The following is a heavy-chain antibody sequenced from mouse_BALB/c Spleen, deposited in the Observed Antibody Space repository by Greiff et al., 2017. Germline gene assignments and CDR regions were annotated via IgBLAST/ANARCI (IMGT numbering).Heavy chain of an antibody. J-gene: IGHJ4*01. CDR2: INPSSGYT. D-gene: IGHD1-1*01. V-gene: IGHV1-4*02. CDR1: GYTFTSYT. Sequence: VKLQESAAELARPGASVKMSCKASGYTFTSYTMHWVKQRPGQGLEWIGYINPSSGYTEYNQKFKDKTTLTADKSSSTAYMQLSSLTSEDSAVYYCAREGIITTVVAPRYYAMDYWGQGTSVTVSS. CDR3: AREGIITTVVAPRYYAMDY.